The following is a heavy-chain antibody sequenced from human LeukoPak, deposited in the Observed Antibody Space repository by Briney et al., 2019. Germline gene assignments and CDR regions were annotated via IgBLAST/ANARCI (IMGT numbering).Heavy chain of an antibody. D-gene: IGHD2-15*01. V-gene: IGHV1-69*13. Sequence: SVKVSCKASGGTFSSYAISWVRQAPGQGLEWMGGIIPIFGTANYAQKFQGRVTITADESTSTAYMELSSLRSEDTAVYYCARPEKYGGCDFDYWGQGTLVTVSS. CDR1: GGTFSSYA. CDR3: ARPEKYGGCDFDY. J-gene: IGHJ4*02. CDR2: IIPIFGTA.